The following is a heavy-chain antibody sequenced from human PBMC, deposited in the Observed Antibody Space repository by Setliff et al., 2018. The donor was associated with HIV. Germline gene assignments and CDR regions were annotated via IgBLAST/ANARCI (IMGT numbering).Heavy chain of an antibody. J-gene: IGHJ6*03. V-gene: IGHV1-69*02. CDR1: GGTFSSYT. CDR2: SIPILGIG. Sequence: SVKVSCKASGGTFSSYTINWVRQAPGQGLEWMGRSIPILGIGNDEQAQKFKGRVTFTADKSTSTVYMELSSLRSEDTAVHYCARCGAGEWHLYMDVWGKGTAVTVS. D-gene: IGHD3-16*01. CDR3: ARCGAGEWHLYMDV.